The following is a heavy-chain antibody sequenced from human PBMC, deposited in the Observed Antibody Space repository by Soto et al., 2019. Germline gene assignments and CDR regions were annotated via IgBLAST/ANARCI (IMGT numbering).Heavy chain of an antibody. V-gene: IGHV5-51*01. D-gene: IGHD5-18*01. CDR2: IYPGDSDT. CDR1: GYSFTSYW. J-gene: IGHJ3*02. CDR3: ARHAGYSYGYVGHDAFDI. Sequence: PGESLKISCNGSGYSFTSYWIGWVRQMPGKGLEWMGIIYPGDSDTRYSPSFQGQVTISADKSISTAYLQWCSLKASDTAMYYCARHAGYSYGYVGHDAFDIWGQGTMVTVSS.